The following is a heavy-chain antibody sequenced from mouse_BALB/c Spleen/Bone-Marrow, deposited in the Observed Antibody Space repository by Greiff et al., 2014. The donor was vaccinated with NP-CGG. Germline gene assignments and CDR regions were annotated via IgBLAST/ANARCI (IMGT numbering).Heavy chain of an antibody. J-gene: IGHJ4*01. Sequence: VQLQQSGAELVKPGASVKLSCTASGFNIKDTYMHWVKQRPEQGLEWIGRIDPANGNTKYDPKFQGKATITADTSSNTAYLQLSSLTSEDTAVYYCARGLLQYYYAMDYGGQGTSVTVSS. CDR3: ARGLLQYYYAMDY. D-gene: IGHD2-3*01. CDR2: IDPANGNT. CDR1: GFNIKDTY. V-gene: IGHV14-3*02.